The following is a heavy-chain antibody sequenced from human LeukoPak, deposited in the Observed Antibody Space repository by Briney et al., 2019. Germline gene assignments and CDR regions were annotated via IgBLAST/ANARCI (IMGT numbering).Heavy chain of an antibody. V-gene: IGHV3-7*01. D-gene: IGHD6-13*01. CDR1: GFIFSRDS. CDR2: IKQDGSEK. CDR3: AREDTAAGPIDY. Sequence: GGSLRLSCAASGFIFSRDSMNWVRQAPGKGLEWVANIKQDGSEKYYVDSVKGRFTISRDNAKNSLYLQMNSLRAEDTAVYYCAREDTAAGPIDYWGQGTLVTVSS. J-gene: IGHJ4*02.